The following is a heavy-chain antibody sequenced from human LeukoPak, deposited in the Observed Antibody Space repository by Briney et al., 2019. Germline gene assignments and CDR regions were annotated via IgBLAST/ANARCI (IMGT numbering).Heavy chain of an antibody. D-gene: IGHD4-17*01. CDR1: GFTFSSYW. J-gene: IGHJ3*02. CDR3: ARPNDYGDYPDAFDI. V-gene: IGHV3-74*01. Sequence: PGGSLRLSCAASGFTFSSYWMHWVRQAPGKGLVWVSRINTDGSSTSYADSVKGRFTISRDNAKNTLYLQMNSLRAEDTAVYYCARPNDYGDYPDAFDIWGQGTMVTVSS. CDR2: INTDGSST.